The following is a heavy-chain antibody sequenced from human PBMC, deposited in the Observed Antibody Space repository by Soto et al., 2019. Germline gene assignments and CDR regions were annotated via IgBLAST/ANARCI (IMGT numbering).Heavy chain of an antibody. CDR3: ARVVSGSYEYYFDY. J-gene: IGHJ4*02. Sequence: QVQLVQSGAEVKKPGSSVKVSCKASGGTFSSYAISWVRQAPGQGLEWMGGIIPIFGTANYAQKFQGRVTITADESTRTAYMELSSLRSEDTAVYYCARVVSGSYEYYFDYWGQGTLVTVSS. V-gene: IGHV1-69*12. CDR1: GGTFSSYA. D-gene: IGHD1-26*01. CDR2: IIPIFGTA.